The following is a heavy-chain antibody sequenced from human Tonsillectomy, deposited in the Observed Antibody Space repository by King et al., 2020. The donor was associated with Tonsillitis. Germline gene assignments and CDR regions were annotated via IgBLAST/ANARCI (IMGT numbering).Heavy chain of an antibody. CDR3: VRDMNYRDRSTYYDVLDV. V-gene: IGHV3-7*01. D-gene: IGHD3-22*01. Sequence: VQLVESGGGLVQPGGSLRLSCAASDFTFSEYWMTWIRQAPGEGLEWVANIKGDGSVKYDVDSVEGRFTISRDNADSSLFLRMNSLGAEDTAIYYCVRDMNYRDRSTYYDVLDVWGPGTMVTVSS. CDR2: IKGDGSVK. CDR1: DFTFSEYW. J-gene: IGHJ3*01.